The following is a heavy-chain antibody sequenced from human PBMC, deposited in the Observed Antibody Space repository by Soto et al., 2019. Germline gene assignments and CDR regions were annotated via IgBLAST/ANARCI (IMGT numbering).Heavy chain of an antibody. J-gene: IGHJ4*02. D-gene: IGHD6-6*01. Sequence: GGSLRLSCAASGFTFSAYWMSWVRQVPGRGLEWVANIDQDGGEKNYVDSVKGRFTISRDNAKNSLYLQMNNLRVEDTADYYCAETLKYQLPLSLYWGQGTLVTVSS. CDR3: AETLKYQLPLSLY. V-gene: IGHV3-7*01. CDR2: IDQDGGEK. CDR1: GFTFSAYW.